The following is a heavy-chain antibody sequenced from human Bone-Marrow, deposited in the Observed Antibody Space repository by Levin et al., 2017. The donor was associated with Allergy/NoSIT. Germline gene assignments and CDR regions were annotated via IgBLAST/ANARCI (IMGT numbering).Heavy chain of an antibody. V-gene: IGHV3-66*01. CDR2: IYSGGST. CDR1: GFTVSSNY. Sequence: PGGSPRLSCAASGFTVSSNYMSWVRQAPGKGLEWVSVIYSGGSTYYADSVKGRFTISRDNSKNTLYLQMNSLRAEDTAVYYCARDRNLVVVPAAIFGWFDTWGQGTLVTVSS. D-gene: IGHD2-2*02. CDR3: ARDRNLVVVPAAIFGWFDT. J-gene: IGHJ5*02.